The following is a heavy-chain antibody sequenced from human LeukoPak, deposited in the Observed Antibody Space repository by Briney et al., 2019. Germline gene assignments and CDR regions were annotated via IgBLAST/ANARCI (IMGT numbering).Heavy chain of an antibody. V-gene: IGHV4-34*01. J-gene: IGHJ4*02. CDR2: INHRGGA. CDR1: GGSFIGSH. CDR3: ARDPTTVENLPYYFDD. Sequence: SETLSLTCAVSGGSFIGSHCNWRRQSPGKGLEWIAEINHRGGANYNPSLKSRVSISVDTYKNQFSLTLRSVTAADTAVYYSARDPTTVENLPYYFDDWGQGTLVTVSS. D-gene: IGHD4-11*01.